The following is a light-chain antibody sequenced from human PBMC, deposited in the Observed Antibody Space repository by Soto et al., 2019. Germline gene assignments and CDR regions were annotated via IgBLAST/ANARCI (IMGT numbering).Light chain of an antibody. CDR3: QKYNSAPKT. J-gene: IGKJ2*01. CDR2: AAS. CDR1: QDISNY. V-gene: IGKV1-27*01. Sequence: DIQMTQSPSSLSASVGDRVTITCRASQDISNYLDWYQQKPGEVPKLLIYAASTLQKGVQSRFSGGGSGTLFTLTISSLQPDDVATYYCQKYNSAPKTFGRGTRLEIK.